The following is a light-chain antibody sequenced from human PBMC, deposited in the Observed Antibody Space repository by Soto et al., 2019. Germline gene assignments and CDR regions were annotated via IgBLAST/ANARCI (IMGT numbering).Light chain of an antibody. CDR3: SSYTTSSTQV. CDR2: DVS. CDR1: SSDIGAYNY. Sequence: QSALTQPASVPGSPGQSITISCTGTSSDIGAYNYVSWYQQYPDKAPKLMIYDVSNRPSGVSNRFSGSKSGDTASLTISGLQAEDEADYYCSSYTTSSTQVFGGGTKVTVL. V-gene: IGLV2-14*01. J-gene: IGLJ2*01.